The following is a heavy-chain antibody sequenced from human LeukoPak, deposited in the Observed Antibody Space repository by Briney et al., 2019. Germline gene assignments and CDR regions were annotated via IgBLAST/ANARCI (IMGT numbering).Heavy chain of an antibody. Sequence: QPGGSLRLSCAASEFTFSTYWMHWVRQAPGKGLEWVAVIWYDGSNKYYADSVKGRFTISRDNSKNTLYLQMNSLRAEDTAVYYCAKPHHGDYVPRDPQYFDYWGQGTLVTVSS. J-gene: IGHJ4*02. V-gene: IGHV3-33*06. CDR2: IWYDGSNK. D-gene: IGHD4-17*01. CDR3: AKPHHGDYVPRDPQYFDY. CDR1: EFTFSTYW.